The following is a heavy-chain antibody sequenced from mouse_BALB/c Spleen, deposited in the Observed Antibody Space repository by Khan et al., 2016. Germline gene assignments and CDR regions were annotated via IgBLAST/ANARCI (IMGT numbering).Heavy chain of an antibody. CDR1: GDSITSGY. D-gene: IGHD1-1*01. J-gene: IGHJ4*01. CDR3: ARHGTRENAMDY. V-gene: IGHV3-8*02. Sequence: EVQLQESGPSLVKPSQTLSLTCSVTGDSITSGYWNWIRKFPGKKLEYMGYISYSGTTYYNPSLKSRISITRDTSKNQNYLQLNSVTTEDTATYDWARHGTRENAMDYWGQGTSVIVSS. CDR2: ISYSGTT.